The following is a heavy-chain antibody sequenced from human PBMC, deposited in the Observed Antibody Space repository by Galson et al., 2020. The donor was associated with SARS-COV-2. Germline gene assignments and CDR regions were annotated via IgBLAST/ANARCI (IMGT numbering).Heavy chain of an antibody. Sequence: GGSLRLSCAASGFTFSRYAMHWVRQAPGKGLEWVAVISYDGSNKYYADSVKGRFTISRDNSKNTLYLQMNSLRAEDTAVYYCARPHSGSYFGSFDIWGEGSLVTVSS. CDR1: GFTFSRYA. J-gene: IGHJ3*02. D-gene: IGHD1-26*01. CDR3: ARPHSGSYFGSFDI. CDR2: ISYDGSNK. V-gene: IGHV3-30*16.